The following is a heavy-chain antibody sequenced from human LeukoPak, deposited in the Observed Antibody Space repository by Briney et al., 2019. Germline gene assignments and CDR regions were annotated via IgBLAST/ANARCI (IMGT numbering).Heavy chain of an antibody. CDR1: GFTFSSYG. CDR2: ISYDGSNK. J-gene: IGHJ4*02. V-gene: IGHV3-30*03. D-gene: IGHD2-21*02. Sequence: GGSLSLSCAASGFTFSSYGMHWVRQAPGKGLEWVAVISYDGSNKYYADSVKGRFTISRDNSKNTLYLQMNSLRAEDTAVYYCARDHTLVVTAMFDYWGQGTLVTVSS. CDR3: ARDHTLVVTAMFDY.